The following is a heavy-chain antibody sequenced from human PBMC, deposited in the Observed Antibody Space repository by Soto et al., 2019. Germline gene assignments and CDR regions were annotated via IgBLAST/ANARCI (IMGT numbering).Heavy chain of an antibody. CDR2: SHHTGGS. D-gene: IGHD6-19*01. Sequence: QVQLQESGPRMVKHSETLSLTCTISGASISNHYCQWFRQPPGKGLEWIGYSHHTGGSIYNPSLKRPATITLDTSKNQFFLKLTSVTVADTAVYYCATGGGWLTDYWVQGTLVTVSS. CDR1: GASISNHY. CDR3: ATGGGWLTDY. V-gene: IGHV4-59*11. J-gene: IGHJ4*02.